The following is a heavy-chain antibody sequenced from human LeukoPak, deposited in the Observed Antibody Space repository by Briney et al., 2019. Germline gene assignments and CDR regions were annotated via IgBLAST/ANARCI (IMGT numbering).Heavy chain of an antibody. CDR3: ARTYSVSYWYFDL. CDR2: IYTSGST. CDR1: GGSINSYY. D-gene: IGHD6-13*01. V-gene: IGHV4-4*09. J-gene: IGHJ2*01. Sequence: SETLSLTCTVSGGSINSYYWSWIRQPPGKGLEWIGYIYTSGSTNYNPSLKSRVTISVDTSKNQLSLKLSSVTAADTAVYYCARTYSVSYWYFDLWGRGTLVTVSS.